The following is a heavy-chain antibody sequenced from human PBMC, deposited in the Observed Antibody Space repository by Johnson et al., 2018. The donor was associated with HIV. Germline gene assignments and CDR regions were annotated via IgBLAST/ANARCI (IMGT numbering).Heavy chain of an antibody. CDR3: AREGEYCTGGSCYNAFDI. V-gene: IGHV3-30-3*01. CDR1: GFTFSSYA. CDR2: ISYDGSNK. J-gene: IGHJ3*02. Sequence: QVQLVESGGGVVQPGRSLRLSCAASGFTFSSYAMHWVRQAPGKGLEWVAVISYDGSNKYYADSVKGRFTISRDNSKNTLYLQMNSLRAEDTALYYCAREGEYCTGGSCYNAFDIWGQG. D-gene: IGHD2-15*01.